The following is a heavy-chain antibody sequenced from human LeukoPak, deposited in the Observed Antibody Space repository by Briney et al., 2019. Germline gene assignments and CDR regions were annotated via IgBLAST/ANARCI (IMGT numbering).Heavy chain of an antibody. V-gene: IGHV1-18*01. CDR3: ARDEWGGSSWYSAY. D-gene: IGHD6-13*01. Sequence: ASVKVSCKASGYTFTTYDINWVRQATGQGLEWMGWISAYNGNTNYAQKLQGRVTMTIDTSTSTAYMELRSLRSDDTAVYYCARDEWGGSSWYSAYWGQGTLVTVSS. CDR2: ISAYNGNT. J-gene: IGHJ4*02. CDR1: GYTFTTYD.